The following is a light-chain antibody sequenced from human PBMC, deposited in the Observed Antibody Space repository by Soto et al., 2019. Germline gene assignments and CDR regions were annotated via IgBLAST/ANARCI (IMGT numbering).Light chain of an antibody. CDR1: QIVNIY. CDR2: GAS. V-gene: IGKV3D-15*01. J-gene: IGKJ4*01. CDR3: HQYDEWPQLT. Sequence: EIVVTKAAATLSESPGERATLSCRASQIVNIYLAWYQQKPGQAPRLLIFGASSRATGIPARFSGSGAGTEFNLTISSRQPEEYAGYYCHQYDEWPQLTFGRGTKVDIK.